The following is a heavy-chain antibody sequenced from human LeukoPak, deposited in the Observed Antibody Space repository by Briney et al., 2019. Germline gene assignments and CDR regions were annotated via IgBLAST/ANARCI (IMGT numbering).Heavy chain of an antibody. CDR3: ARDSPNEAILWWSIDY. CDR1: GFTFSSYE. D-gene: IGHD2-21*01. J-gene: IGHJ4*02. V-gene: IGHV3-48*03. Sequence: PGGSLRLSCAASGFTFSSYEMNWIRQAPGKGLEWISYISNSGSTKYYADSVKGRFTISRDNAKNSVFLQMNSLRAEDTAVYYCARDSPNEAILWWSIDYWGQGTLVTVSS. CDR2: ISNSGSTK.